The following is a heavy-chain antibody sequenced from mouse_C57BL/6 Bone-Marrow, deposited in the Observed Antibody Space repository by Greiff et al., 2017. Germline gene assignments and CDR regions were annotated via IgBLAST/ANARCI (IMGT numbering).Heavy chain of an antibody. CDR1: GYTFTSYG. J-gene: IGHJ4*01. CDR3: ARWLLRYAMDY. D-gene: IGHD1-1*01. Sequence: QVQLQQSGAELARPGASVKLSCKASGYTFTSYGISWVKQRTGQGLEWIGEIYPRSGNTYYNEKFKGKATLTADKSSSTAYMELRSLTSEDSAVYFCARWLLRYAMDYWGQGTSVTVSA. CDR2: IYPRSGNT. V-gene: IGHV1-81*01.